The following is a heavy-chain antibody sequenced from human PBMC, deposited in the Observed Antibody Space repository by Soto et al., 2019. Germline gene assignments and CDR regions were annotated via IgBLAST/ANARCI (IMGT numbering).Heavy chain of an antibody. Sequence: LSLTCTVSGGSISSDDYYWSWIRQPPGKGLEWIGYISYSGTTYYNPSLKSRVTISIDMSQNQFSLKLSFVTAADTAVYYCARNLGGYSNNYFDYWGQGTLVTVSS. CDR3: ARNLGGYSNNYFDY. CDR2: ISYSGTT. CDR1: GGSISSDDYY. D-gene: IGHD5-18*01. V-gene: IGHV4-30-4*01. J-gene: IGHJ4*02.